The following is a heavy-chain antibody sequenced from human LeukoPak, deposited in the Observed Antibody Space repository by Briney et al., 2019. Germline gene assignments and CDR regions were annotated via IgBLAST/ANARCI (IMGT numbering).Heavy chain of an antibody. CDR1: GFTVSSNY. Sequence: GGSLRLSCAASGFTVSSNYMSWVRQAPGKGLEWISYIGGDGIAFYADSVKGRFTASKDDARKSMYLQMNSLRVEDTAVYYCAKDRANWAIDDWGQGTQVTVSS. J-gene: IGHJ4*02. V-gene: IGHV3-69-1*01. CDR3: AKDRANWAIDD. D-gene: IGHD3-16*01. CDR2: IGGDGIA.